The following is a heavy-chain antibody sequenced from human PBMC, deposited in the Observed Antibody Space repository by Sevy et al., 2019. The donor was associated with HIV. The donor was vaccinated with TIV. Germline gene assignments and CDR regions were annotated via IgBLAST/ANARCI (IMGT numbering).Heavy chain of an antibody. CDR2: VSSSSGYI. Sequence: GGSLRLSCAASGFIFSTYSMNWVRQAPGKGLEWVSSVSSSSGYIYYADSVKGRFTISRDNAKNSLYLEMNSLRAEDMAVYFCARGHVVVPGAAPYYYYHMDVWGKGTTVTVSS. CDR1: GFIFSTYS. J-gene: IGHJ6*03. CDR3: ARGHVVVPGAAPYYYYHMDV. D-gene: IGHD2-2*01. V-gene: IGHV3-21*01.